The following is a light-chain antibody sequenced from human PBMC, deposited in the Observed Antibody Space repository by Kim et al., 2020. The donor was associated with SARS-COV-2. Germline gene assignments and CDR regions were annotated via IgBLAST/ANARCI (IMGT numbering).Light chain of an antibody. CDR1: QSVSSY. V-gene: IGKV3-11*01. Sequence: EIVLTQSPATLSLSPGERATLSCRASQSVSSYLAWYQQKPGQAPRLLIYDASTRATGIPARFSGSGSGTDFTLTISSLEPEDFAVYYCQQRSNWPRTFGGGTKLEI. CDR2: DAS. J-gene: IGKJ4*01. CDR3: QQRSNWPRT.